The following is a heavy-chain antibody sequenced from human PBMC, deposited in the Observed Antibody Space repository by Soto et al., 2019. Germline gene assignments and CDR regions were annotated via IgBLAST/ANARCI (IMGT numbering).Heavy chain of an antibody. D-gene: IGHD6-19*01. CDR3: ARVGYRSGWSFYY. CDR2: IIPILGIA. CDR1: GGTFSSYT. J-gene: IGHJ4*02. Sequence: QVQLVQSGAEVKKPGSSVKVSCKASGGTFSSYTISWVRQAPGQGLEWMGRIIPILGIANYAQKFQGRVTITADQSTSTAYMELSSLRSEDTAGYYCARVGYRSGWSFYYWGQGTLVTVSS. V-gene: IGHV1-69*02.